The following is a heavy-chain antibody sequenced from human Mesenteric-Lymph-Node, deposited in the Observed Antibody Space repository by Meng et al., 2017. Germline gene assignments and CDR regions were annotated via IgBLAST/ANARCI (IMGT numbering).Heavy chain of an antibody. Sequence: GESLKISCAASGFTFRNAWMSWVRQVPGKGLEWVARVKGKADDEATDYAGPVKGRFTISRDDSKNTLFLQMKSLETEDTAVYFCTTDPLNCTSKTCYEGGFDFWGQGTLVTVSS. D-gene: IGHD2-2*01. CDR2: VKGKADDEAT. V-gene: IGHV3-15*01. CDR3: TTDPLNCTSKTCYEGGFDF. CDR1: GFTFRNAW. J-gene: IGHJ4*02.